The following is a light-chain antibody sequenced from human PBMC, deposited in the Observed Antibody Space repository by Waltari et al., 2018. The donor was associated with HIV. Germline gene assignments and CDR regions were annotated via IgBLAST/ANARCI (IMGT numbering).Light chain of an antibody. CDR3: SSYATGNTYV. CDR1: NSDIGKHNL. CDR2: EVT. V-gene: IGLV2-23*02. Sequence: QSALTQPASVSGSPGQSITISCTGTNSDIGKHNLVSWYQQHPGKVPKVLIFEVTTRPSGISHRFSGSKSDNTASLTISGLQAEDEADYYCSSYATGNTYVFGTGTSVTVL. J-gene: IGLJ1*01.